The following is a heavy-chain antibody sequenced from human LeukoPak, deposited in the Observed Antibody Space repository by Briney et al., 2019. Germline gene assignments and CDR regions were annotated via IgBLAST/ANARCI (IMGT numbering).Heavy chain of an antibody. CDR3: ARRHYYDSSGYYYY. J-gene: IGHJ4*02. Sequence: SETLSLTCTVSGGSISSSSYYWGWIRQPPGKGLEWIGSIYYSGSTYYNSSLKSRVTISVDTSKNQFSLKLSSVTAADTAVYYCARRHYYDSSGYYYYWGQGTLVTVSS. V-gene: IGHV4-39*01. CDR1: GGSISSSSYY. CDR2: IYYSGST. D-gene: IGHD3-22*01.